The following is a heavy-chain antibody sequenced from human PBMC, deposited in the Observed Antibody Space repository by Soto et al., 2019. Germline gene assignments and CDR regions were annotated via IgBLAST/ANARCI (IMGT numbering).Heavy chain of an antibody. D-gene: IGHD6-13*01. CDR2: IYHSGST. CDR1: GDSISNSNW. J-gene: IGHJ6*02. V-gene: IGHV4-4*02. Sequence: QVQLHQSGPGLVKPSGTLSLTCAVSGDSISNSNWWSWVRQPTGKGLEWIGEIYHSGSTNYNPSLKSRITLSVDKSKNQFSLNLTSVTAADTAVYYCARQEQQQVLFYYYGLDVWGQGTTVTVSS. CDR3: ARQEQQQVLFYYYGLDV.